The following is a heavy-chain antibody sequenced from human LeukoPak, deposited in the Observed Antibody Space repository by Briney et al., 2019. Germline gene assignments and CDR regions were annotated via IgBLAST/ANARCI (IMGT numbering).Heavy chain of an antibody. CDR2: MNPNSGNT. CDR3: ARDFAPLYSSSWYGDY. D-gene: IGHD6-13*01. V-gene: IGHV1-8*03. J-gene: IGHJ4*02. Sequence: ASVKVSCKASGYTFTSYNINWVRQATGQGLEWMGWMNPNSGNTGYAQKFQGRVTITRNTSISTAYMELSSLRSDDTAVYYCARDFAPLYSSSWYGDYWGQGTLVTVSS. CDR1: GYTFTSYN.